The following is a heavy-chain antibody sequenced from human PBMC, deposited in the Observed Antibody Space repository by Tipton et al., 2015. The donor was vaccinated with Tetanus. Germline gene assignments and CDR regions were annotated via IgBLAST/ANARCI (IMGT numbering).Heavy chain of an antibody. D-gene: IGHD2-8*01. CDR2: IYPGDSDT. J-gene: IGHJ4*02. Sequence: QLVQSGAEVKKPGESLKISCKGSGYRFTDYWIGWVRQMPGKGLEWMGIIYPGDSDTRYSPSFQGQVTISVAKSINTACLQWSSLKASDTAMYYCARAHCTDGVCNFDFWGQGALVTVAS. V-gene: IGHV5-51*01. CDR3: ARAHCTDGVCNFDF. CDR1: GYRFTDYW.